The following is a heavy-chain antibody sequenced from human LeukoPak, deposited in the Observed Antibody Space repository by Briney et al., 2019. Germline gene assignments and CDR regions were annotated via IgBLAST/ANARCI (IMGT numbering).Heavy chain of an antibody. J-gene: IGHJ6*02. V-gene: IGHV3-66*01. CDR1: GFTVTNNY. D-gene: IGHD3-10*01. CDR2: IYAGGTT. Sequence: GGSLRLSCAASGFTVTNNYMSWVRQAPGKGLEWVSVIYAGGTTSYADSVKGRFTISRDSSKNTLYLQMNSLRAEDTAVYYCAREGYASGTRYGMDVWGQGTMVTVSS. CDR3: AREGYASGTRYGMDV.